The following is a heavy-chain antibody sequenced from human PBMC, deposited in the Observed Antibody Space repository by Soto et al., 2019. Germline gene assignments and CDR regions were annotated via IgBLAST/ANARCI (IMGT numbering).Heavy chain of an antibody. V-gene: IGHV1-18*01. J-gene: IGHJ4*02. D-gene: IGHD2-2*02. CDR3: AREGRGKKAGYNGLVSLGY. CDR1: GYTFTSYG. Sequence: ASVKVSCKASGYTFTSYGISWVRQAPGQGLEWMGWISAYNGNTNYAQKLQGRVTMTTDKSTSTASLELSSLRSDDTAVYYCAREGRGKKAGYNGLVSLGYWGQGTLVTVSS. CDR2: ISAYNGNT.